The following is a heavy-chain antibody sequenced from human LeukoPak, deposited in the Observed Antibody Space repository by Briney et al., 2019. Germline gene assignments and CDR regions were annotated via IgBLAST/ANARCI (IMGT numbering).Heavy chain of an antibody. CDR2: INHSGST. Sequence: SETLSLTCAVYGGSFSGYYWSWIRQPPGKGLEWIGEINHSGSTNYNPSLKSRVTMSVDTSKNQFSLKLSSVTAADTAVYYCAREEGGYGSFDYWGQGTLVTVSS. D-gene: IGHD3-10*01. V-gene: IGHV4-34*01. CDR1: GGSFSGYY. J-gene: IGHJ4*02. CDR3: AREEGGYGSFDY.